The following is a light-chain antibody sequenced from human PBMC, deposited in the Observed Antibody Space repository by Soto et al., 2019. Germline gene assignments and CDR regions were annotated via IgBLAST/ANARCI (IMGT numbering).Light chain of an antibody. CDR2: DAS. J-gene: IGKJ1*01. V-gene: IGKV1-5*01. Sequence: DIQVTQSPSTLSASVGDRVTITCGASQSIGTWLAWYQQKPGKAPKLLIFDASTLESGVPSRFSGSGSGTDFTFTISSLQPDDFATYYCQQYSDSSGAFGQGTRVEIK. CDR3: QQYSDSSGA. CDR1: QSIGTW.